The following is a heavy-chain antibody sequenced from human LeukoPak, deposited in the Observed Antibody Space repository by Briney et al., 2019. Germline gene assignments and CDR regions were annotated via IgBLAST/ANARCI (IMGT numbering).Heavy chain of an antibody. CDR1: GFTFSDYY. V-gene: IGHV3-11*04. Sequence: GGSLRLSCAASGFTFSDYYMSWIRRAPGKGLEWVSYISSSGSSIYYADSVKGRFTISRDNAKNSLYLQMNSLRAEDTAVYYCAREGRFGVVTMPLPWGQGTLVTVSS. CDR3: AREGRFGVVTMPLP. CDR2: ISSSGSSI. D-gene: IGHD3-3*01. J-gene: IGHJ5*02.